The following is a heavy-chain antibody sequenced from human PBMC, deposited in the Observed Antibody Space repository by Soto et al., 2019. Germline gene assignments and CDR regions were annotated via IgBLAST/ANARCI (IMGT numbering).Heavy chain of an antibody. CDR2: IWYDGSNK. V-gene: IGHV3-33*01. J-gene: IGHJ4*02. CDR1: GVTFNNYG. Sequence: QVQLVESGGGVVQPERSLRLSCAASGVTFNNYGMHWVRQAPGKGLEWVTFIWYDGSNKYSADSVKGRFTISRDNSKNTLYLQMNSLRAEDTAVYYCARGVTGNSFDYWGQGTLVTVSS. D-gene: IGHD2-21*02. CDR3: ARGVTGNSFDY.